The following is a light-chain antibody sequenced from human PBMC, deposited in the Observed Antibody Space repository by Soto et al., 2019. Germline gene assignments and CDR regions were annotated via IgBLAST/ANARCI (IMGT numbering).Light chain of an antibody. CDR2: KAS. CDR1: QTISSW. CDR3: QQYDTFPYT. V-gene: IGKV1-5*03. J-gene: IGKJ2*01. Sequence: DIQMTQSPSTLSGSVGDRVTITCRASQTISSWLAWYQQKPGKAPKLLIYKASTLQSGVPSRFSGSGSETEFSLTISSLQPDDFATYYCQQYDTFPYTFGPGTKVEIK.